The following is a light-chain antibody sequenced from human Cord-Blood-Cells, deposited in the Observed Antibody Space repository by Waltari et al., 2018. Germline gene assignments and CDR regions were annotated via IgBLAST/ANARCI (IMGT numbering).Light chain of an antibody. V-gene: IGKV2-28*01. J-gene: IGKJ2*01. CDR3: MQALQTPYT. CDR1: QSLLHSNGYNF. CDR2: LGS. Sequence: DTVMTQSPLSLPVTPGEPASIPFRSSQSLLHSNGYNFLDWYLQKPGQSPQLLIYLGSNRASGVPDRFSGSGSGTDFTLKISRVEAEDVGVYYCMQALQTPYTFGQGTKLEIK.